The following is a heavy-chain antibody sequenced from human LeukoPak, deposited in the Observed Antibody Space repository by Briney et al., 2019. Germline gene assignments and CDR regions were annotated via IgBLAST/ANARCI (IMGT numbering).Heavy chain of an antibody. V-gene: IGHV3-74*01. J-gene: IGHJ4*02. Sequence: PGGSLRLSCAASGLSFSKYWMHWVRQTPGEGLVWVARIKEDGTYTSYADSVKGRVTISRDNARNTVFLQMNSLRAEDTAVYYCARDFDMGITPGDDFDFWGQGTLVTVSS. CDR3: ARDFDMGITPGDDFDF. D-gene: IGHD3-9*01. CDR1: GLSFSKYW. CDR2: IKEDGTYT.